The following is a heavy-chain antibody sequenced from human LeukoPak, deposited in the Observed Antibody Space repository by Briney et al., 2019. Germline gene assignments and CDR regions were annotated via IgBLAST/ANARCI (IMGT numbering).Heavy chain of an antibody. Sequence: GGSLRLSCAASGFIFSDYYVTWLRQAPGKGLEWISYISETGTTIHYAASVKGRFTVSRDNTKNSLYLQMNSLRVEDTAVYYCARDAYFYSSDQWGRGTLVTVSS. CDR2: ISETGTTI. J-gene: IGHJ4*02. CDR1: GFIFSDYY. CDR3: ARDAYFYSSDQ. D-gene: IGHD2-21*01. V-gene: IGHV3-11*04.